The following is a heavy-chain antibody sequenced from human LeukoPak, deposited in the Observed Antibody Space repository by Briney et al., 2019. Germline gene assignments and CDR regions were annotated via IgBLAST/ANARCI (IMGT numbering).Heavy chain of an antibody. CDR3: ARGPGQLTSECFDS. CDR1: GGSIRSYY. CDR2: IYPTDIT. J-gene: IGHJ5*01. V-gene: IGHV4-4*07. D-gene: IGHD6-13*01. Sequence: TSETLSLTCSVAGGSIRSYYWSWIRQPAGKGLEWTGRIYPTDITTYNPSLKSRVTLSVDTSKNQFSLKVNSVTAADAAVYYCARGPGQLTSECFDSWGQGILVTVSS.